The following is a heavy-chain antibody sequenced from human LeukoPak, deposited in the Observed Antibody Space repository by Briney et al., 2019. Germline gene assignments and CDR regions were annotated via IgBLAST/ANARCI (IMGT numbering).Heavy chain of an antibody. CDR3: ARVLLWFGTHYMEAFDI. D-gene: IGHD3-10*01. CDR2: INWNGGST. J-gene: IGHJ3*02. V-gene: IGHV3-20*04. CDR1: GFTFDDYG. Sequence: GGSLRLSCAASGFTFDDYGMSWVRQAPGKGLEWVSGINWNGGSTGYADSVKGRFTISRDNAKNSLYLQMNSLRAEDTALYYCARVLLWFGTHYMEAFDIWGQGTMVTV.